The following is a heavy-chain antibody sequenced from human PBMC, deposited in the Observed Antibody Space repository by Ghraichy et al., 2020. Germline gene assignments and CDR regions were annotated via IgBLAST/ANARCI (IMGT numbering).Heavy chain of an antibody. D-gene: IGHD3-3*01. CDR2: IYHSGSA. V-gene: IGHV4-30-2*06. CDR1: GGSVATDPYS. CDR3: AILASHGVDV. Sequence: TLSLTCSVSGGSVATDPYSWTWVRQSPGKGLEWIGYIYHSGSAFSNPSLKSRVAISVDRSRNQFSLSLSSVSAADTATYYCAILASHGVDVWGPGTVVTV. J-gene: IGHJ6*02.